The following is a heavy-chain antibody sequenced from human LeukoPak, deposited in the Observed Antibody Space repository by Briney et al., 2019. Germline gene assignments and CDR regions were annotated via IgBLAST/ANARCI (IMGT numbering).Heavy chain of an antibody. D-gene: IGHD2-15*01. CDR2: ISGDGSST. CDR3: AKDSYCSGGSCYRHFDY. J-gene: IGHJ4*02. V-gene: IGHV3-43*02. CDR1: GFTFDNYA. Sequence: GGSLRLSCAASGFTFDNYAIHWVRQAPGKGLEWVSLISGDGSSTYYADSVKGRFTISRDNSKNSLYLQMNSLRTEDTALYFCAKDSYCSGGSCYRHFDYWGQGTLVTVSS.